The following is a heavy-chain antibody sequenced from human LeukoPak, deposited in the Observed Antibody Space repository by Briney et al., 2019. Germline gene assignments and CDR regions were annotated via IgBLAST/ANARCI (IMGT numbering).Heavy chain of an antibody. J-gene: IGHJ4*02. V-gene: IGHV4-39*01. Sequence: SETLSLTCTVSGGSISSSSYYWGWIRQPPGKGLEWIGSIYYSGSTNYNPSLKSRVTTSVDTSKNQFSLRLSSVTAADTAVYYCARHALNFYYFDYWGQGTLVTVSS. CDR2: IYYSGST. D-gene: IGHD1-7*01. CDR1: GGSISSSSYY. CDR3: ARHALNFYYFDY.